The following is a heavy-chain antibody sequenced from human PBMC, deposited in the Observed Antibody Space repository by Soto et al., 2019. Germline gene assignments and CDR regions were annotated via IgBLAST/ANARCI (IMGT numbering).Heavy chain of an antibody. CDR3: ARSFYGSGSYSDY. CDR2: IYNSGST. V-gene: IGHV4-4*02. D-gene: IGHD3-10*01. Sequence: KSSETLSLTCAVSGGSIRSSNWWSWVRQPPGKGLEWIGEIYNSGSTNSNPSLKSRVTISVDKSKNQFSLELSSVTDADTAVYYCARSFYGSGSYSDYWGQGTLVTVS. CDR1: GGSIRSSNW. J-gene: IGHJ4*02.